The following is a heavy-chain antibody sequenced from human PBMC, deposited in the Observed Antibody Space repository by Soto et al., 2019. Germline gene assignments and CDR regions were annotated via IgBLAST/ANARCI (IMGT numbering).Heavy chain of an antibody. D-gene: IGHD2-15*01. Sequence: PGGSLRLSCAASGFTFTDYYMSWIRQAPGKGLEWVSYSSSSGGTIYYADSVKGRFTISRDNAKNSLYLQMNSLRAEDTAVYYCARVVGYCSGGSCQNGFDPWGQGTLVTVSS. CDR1: GFTFTDYY. CDR2: SSSSGGTI. J-gene: IGHJ5*02. V-gene: IGHV3-11*01. CDR3: ARVVGYCSGGSCQNGFDP.